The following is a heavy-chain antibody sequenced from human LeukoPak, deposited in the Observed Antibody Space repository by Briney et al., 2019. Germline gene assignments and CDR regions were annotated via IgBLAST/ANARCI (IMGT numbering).Heavy chain of an antibody. D-gene: IGHD3-10*01. J-gene: IGHJ5*02. CDR3: AREGLNMVRGVIPKEAWGWFDP. V-gene: IGHV4-61*02. CDR1: DYSISSGSYY. Sequence: PSETLSLTCTVSDYSISSGSYYWHWIRQPAGKGLEWIGRIYTSGSTNYNPSLKSRVTISVDTSKNQFSLKLNSVTAADTAVYYCAREGLNMVRGVIPKEAWGWFDPWGQGTLVTVSS. CDR2: IYTSGST.